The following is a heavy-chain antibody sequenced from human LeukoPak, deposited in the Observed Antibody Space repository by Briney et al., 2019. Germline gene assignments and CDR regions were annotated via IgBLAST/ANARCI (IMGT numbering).Heavy chain of an antibody. V-gene: IGHV1-24*01. CDR3: ATDITREHPEGY. CDR1: GYTLTELS. J-gene: IGHJ4*02. CDR2: FDPEDGET. D-gene: IGHD1-14*01. Sequence: ASVKVSRKVSGYTLTELSMHWVRQAPGKGLEWMGGFDPEDGETIYAQKFQGRVTMTEDTSTDTAYMELSSLRSEDTAVYYCATDITREHPEGYWGQGTLVTVSS.